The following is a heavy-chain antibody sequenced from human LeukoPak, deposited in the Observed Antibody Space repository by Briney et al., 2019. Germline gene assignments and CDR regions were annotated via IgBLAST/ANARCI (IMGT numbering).Heavy chain of an antibody. V-gene: IGHV4-34*01. J-gene: IGHJ4*02. CDR3: ARGTAMVPFDY. Sequence: SETLSLTCAVYGGSFSGYYWSWIRQPPGKGLEWIGEINHSGSTNYNPSLKSRVTISVDASKNQFSLKLSSVTAADTAVYYCARGTAMVPFDYWGQGTLVTVSS. CDR1: GGSFSGYY. CDR2: INHSGST. D-gene: IGHD5-18*01.